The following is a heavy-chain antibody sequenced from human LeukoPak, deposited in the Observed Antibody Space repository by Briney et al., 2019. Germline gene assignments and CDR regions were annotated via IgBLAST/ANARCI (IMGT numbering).Heavy chain of an antibody. CDR2: INHSGST. CDR1: GGSFSGYY. Sequence: PSEPLSLTCAVYGGSFSGYYWSWIRQPPGKGLEWIGEINHSGSTNYNPSLKSRVTISVDTSKNQFSLKLSSVTAADTAVYYCARWELLPAFDIWGQGTMVTVSS. CDR3: ARWELLPAFDI. V-gene: IGHV4-34*01. D-gene: IGHD1-26*01. J-gene: IGHJ3*02.